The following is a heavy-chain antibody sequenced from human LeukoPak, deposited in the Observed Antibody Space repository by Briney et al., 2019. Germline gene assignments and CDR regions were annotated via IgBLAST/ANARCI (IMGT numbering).Heavy chain of an antibody. CDR3: ARSVEEVADY. CDR1: GFTFSSYS. Sequence: GGSLRLSCAASGFTFSSYSMNWVRQAPGKGLEWVSSISSSSSYIYYADSAKGRFTISRDNAKNSLYLQMNSLRAEDTAVYYCARSVEEVADYWGQGTLVTVSS. D-gene: IGHD2-15*01. J-gene: IGHJ4*02. V-gene: IGHV3-21*01. CDR2: ISSSSSYI.